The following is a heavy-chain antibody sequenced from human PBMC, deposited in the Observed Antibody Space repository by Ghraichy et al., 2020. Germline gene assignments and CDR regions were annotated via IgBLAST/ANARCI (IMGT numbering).Heavy chain of an antibody. Sequence: ESLNISCAVYGGSFSGYYWSWIRQPPGKGLEWIGEINHSGSTNYNPSLKSRVTISVDTSKNQFSLKLSSVTAADTAVYYCARRRLSAYGDYNYWGQGTPVTVPS. CDR3: ARRRLSAYGDYNY. CDR2: INHSGST. CDR1: GGSFSGYY. V-gene: IGHV4-34*01. J-gene: IGHJ4*02. D-gene: IGHD4-17*01.